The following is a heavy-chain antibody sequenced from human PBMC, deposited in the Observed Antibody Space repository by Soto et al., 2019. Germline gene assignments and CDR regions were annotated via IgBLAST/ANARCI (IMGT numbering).Heavy chain of an antibody. Sequence: HPGGSLRLSCAASGFTFSSYGMHWVRQAPGKGLEWVAVISYDGSNKYYADSVKGRFTISRDNSKNTLYLQMNSLRAEDTAVYYCAKDSTGDYYGSGSFVFDPWGQGTLVTVSS. CDR3: AKDSTGDYYGSGSFVFDP. V-gene: IGHV3-30*18. J-gene: IGHJ5*02. CDR2: ISYDGSNK. D-gene: IGHD3-10*01. CDR1: GFTFSSYG.